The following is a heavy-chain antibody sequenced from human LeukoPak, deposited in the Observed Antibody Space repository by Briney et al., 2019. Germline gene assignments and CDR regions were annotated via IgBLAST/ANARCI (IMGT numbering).Heavy chain of an antibody. D-gene: IGHD6-13*01. CDR3: ARDSYSSSWYWDY. J-gene: IGHJ4*02. CDR2: ISSSGSNV. Sequence: AGGSLRLSCAASGFTFSSYEMNWVRQAPGKGLEWVSYISSSGSNVYYADSVKGRFTISRDNAKNSLYLQMNSLRAEDTAVYYCARDSYSSSWYWDYWGQGTLVTVSS. V-gene: IGHV3-48*03. CDR1: GFTFSSYE.